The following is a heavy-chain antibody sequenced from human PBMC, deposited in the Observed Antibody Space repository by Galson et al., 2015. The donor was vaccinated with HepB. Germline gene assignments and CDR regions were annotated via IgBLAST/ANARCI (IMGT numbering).Heavy chain of an antibody. V-gene: IGHV3-74*01. CDR3: ARGRGSRAYYDYYMDV. J-gene: IGHJ6*03. D-gene: IGHD3-16*01. CDR1: GFHFSDYW. Sequence: SLRLSCAASGFHFSDYWMHWVRQVPGKGLVWVSNTNGSETHKRYADSVKGRFTISRDNAKNTVYLQMDSLRVEDTAVYYCARGRGSRAYYDYYMDVWGKGTTVTVSS. CDR2: TNGSETHK.